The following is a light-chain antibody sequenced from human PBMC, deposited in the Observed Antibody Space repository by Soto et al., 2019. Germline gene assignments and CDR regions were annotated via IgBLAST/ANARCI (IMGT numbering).Light chain of an antibody. CDR3: AVWDDNLNGHV. CDR2: GLN. Sequence: VVTQPPSASGTPGQRVIISCSGASSNIGRNSVNWYQQFPGTAPKLLLYGLNQRPSGVPARFSGSKSGTSASLAISGLQSEDEADYYCAVWDDNLNGHVFGTGTKVTVL. V-gene: IGLV1-44*01. CDR1: SSNIGRNS. J-gene: IGLJ1*01.